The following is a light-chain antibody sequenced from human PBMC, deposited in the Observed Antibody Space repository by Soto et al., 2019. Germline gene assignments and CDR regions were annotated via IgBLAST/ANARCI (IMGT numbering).Light chain of an antibody. CDR1: QSIRNW. J-gene: IGKJ1*01. CDR2: KAS. V-gene: IGKV1-5*03. Sequence: DIQMTQSPSTLSASVGDRVTITCRASQSIRNWLAWYQQKPGKAPKLLIHKASSLRSGVPSRFSGSGFGTEFTLTISSLQPDDFATYYCQQYNTYWTFGQGTKVEIK. CDR3: QQYNTYWT.